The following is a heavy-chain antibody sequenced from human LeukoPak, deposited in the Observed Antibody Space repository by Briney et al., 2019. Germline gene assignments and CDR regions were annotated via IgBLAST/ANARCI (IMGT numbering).Heavy chain of an antibody. V-gene: IGHV3-30*02. D-gene: IGHD2-15*01. CDR2: IGYDGSKK. Sequence: PGGSLRLSCAASGFTFSSYGMHWVRQAPGEGLEWVAYIGYDGSKKYYSDSVKGRFTISRDNSKNTVHLQMNSLRAADTALYFCARDQGGIYYIAYWGQGTLVTVSS. CDR3: ARDQGGIYYIAY. CDR1: GFTFSSYG. J-gene: IGHJ4*02.